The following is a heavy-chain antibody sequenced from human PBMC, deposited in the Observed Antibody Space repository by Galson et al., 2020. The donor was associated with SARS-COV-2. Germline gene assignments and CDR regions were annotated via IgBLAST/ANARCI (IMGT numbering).Heavy chain of an antibody. CDR3: ARELEKVGDYDVLTGLYNLDYYYGMDV. V-gene: IGHV3-33*01. Sequence: GGSLRLSCAASGFTFSSYGMHWVRQAPGKGLEWVAVIWYDGSNKYYADSVKGRFTISRDNSKNTLYLQMNSLSAEDTAVYYCARELEKVGDYDVLTGLYNLDYYYGMDVWGQGTTVTVSS. CDR1: GFTFSSYG. CDR2: IWYDGSNK. J-gene: IGHJ6*02. D-gene: IGHD3-9*01.